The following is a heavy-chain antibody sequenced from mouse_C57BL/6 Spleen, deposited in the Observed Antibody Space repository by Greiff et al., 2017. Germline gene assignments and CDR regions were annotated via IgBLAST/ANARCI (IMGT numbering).Heavy chain of an antibody. CDR2: IYPGSGST. CDR3: AREGDAMDY. J-gene: IGHJ4*01. Sequence: QVQLQQSGAELVKPGASVKMSCKASGYTFTSYWITWVKQRPGQGLEWIGDIYPGSGSTNYNEKFKSKATLTVDTSASTAYMQLSSLTSEDSAVYYCAREGDAMDYWGQGTSVTVSS. V-gene: IGHV1-55*01. CDR1: GYTFTSYW.